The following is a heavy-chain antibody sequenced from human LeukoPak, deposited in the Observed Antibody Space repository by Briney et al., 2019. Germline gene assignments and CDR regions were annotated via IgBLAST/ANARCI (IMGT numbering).Heavy chain of an antibody. D-gene: IGHD6-13*01. CDR1: GFTFSTYG. J-gene: IGHJ4*02. V-gene: IGHV3-33*01. CDR2: IWYDGSKS. CDR3: ARVRGPDSSRWYIDY. Sequence: GGSLRLSCAASGFTFSTYGMHWVRQAPGKGLEWVAIIWYDGSKSYYADSVKGRFTISRDNSKNTLYLQLNSLRAEDTAVYYCARVRGPDSSRWYIDYWGRGTLVTVSS.